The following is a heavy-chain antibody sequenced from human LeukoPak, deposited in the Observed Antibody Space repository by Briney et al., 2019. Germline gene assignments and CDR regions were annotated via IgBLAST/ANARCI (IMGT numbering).Heavy chain of an antibody. CDR3: ARDAESGDWKDVFHWFDP. CDR1: ALTFGTVG. V-gene: IGHV3-30*02. CDR2: IRSDGSNK. J-gene: IGHJ5*02. D-gene: IGHD1-1*01. Sequence: GSLSLSCAASALTFGTVGMHWVRQAPGKGREWVAFIRSDGSNKYYAGSVLGRVTISRDNSKNALYLQMNSLRAEGTAVYDCARDAESGDWKDVFHWFDPWGQGTLDTVSS.